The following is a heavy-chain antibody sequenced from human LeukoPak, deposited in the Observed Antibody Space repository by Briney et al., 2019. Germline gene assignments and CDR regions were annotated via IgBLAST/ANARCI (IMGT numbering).Heavy chain of an antibody. CDR3: ARGWSHNFDY. D-gene: IGHD2-8*02. Sequence: PPETLSLTCAVYGGSFSGYYWSWIRQPAGKGLEWIGEINHSGSTNYNPSLKSRVTISVDTSKNQFSLKLSSVTAADTAVYYCARGWSHNFDYWGQGTLVTVSP. V-gene: IGHV4-34*01. CDR1: GGSFSGYY. J-gene: IGHJ4*02. CDR2: INHSGST.